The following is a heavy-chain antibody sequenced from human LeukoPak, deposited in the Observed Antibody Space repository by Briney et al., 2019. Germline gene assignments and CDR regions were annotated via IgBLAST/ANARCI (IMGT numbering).Heavy chain of an antibody. CDR2: ISGSGGST. Sequence: PGGSLRLSCAASGFTFSSYAMSWVRQAPGKGLEWVSAISGSGGSTYYADSVKGRFAISRDNSKNTLYLQMNSLRAEDTAVYYCAKATRAAAAGSLDLEWSGGAFDIWGQGTMVTVSS. D-gene: IGHD6-13*01. J-gene: IGHJ3*02. CDR1: GFTFSSYA. CDR3: AKATRAAAAGSLDLEWSGGAFDI. V-gene: IGHV3-23*01.